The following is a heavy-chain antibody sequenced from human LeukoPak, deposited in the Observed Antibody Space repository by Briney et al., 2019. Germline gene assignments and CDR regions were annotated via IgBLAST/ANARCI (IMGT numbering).Heavy chain of an antibody. J-gene: IGHJ4*02. CDR2: INHAEST. V-gene: IGHV4-4*02. D-gene: IGHD3-3*01. CDR1: GGSIYSHAW. Sequence: SETLSLTCAVSGGSIYSHAWWTWVRQPPGKGLEWIGEINHAESTNYNPSLRSRVTISLDKPNNQCSLKLTSVTAAETAVYYCARGLVTHVGLWNYWGQGSLVTVSS. CDR3: ARGLVTHVGLWNY.